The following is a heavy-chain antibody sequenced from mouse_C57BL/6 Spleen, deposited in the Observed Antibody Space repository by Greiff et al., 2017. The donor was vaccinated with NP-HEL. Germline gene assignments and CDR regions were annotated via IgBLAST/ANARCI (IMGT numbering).Heavy chain of an antibody. CDR1: GFTFSDYG. CDR2: ISNLAYSI. CDR3: ARYDGYYYAMDY. V-gene: IGHV5-15*01. J-gene: IGHJ4*01. D-gene: IGHD2-3*01. Sequence: EVKLVESGGGLVQPGGSLKLSCAASGFTFSDYGMAWVRQAPRKGPEWVAFISNLAYSIYYADTVTGRFTISRENAKNTLYLEMSSLRSEDTAMYYCARYDGYYYAMDYWGQGTSVTVSS.